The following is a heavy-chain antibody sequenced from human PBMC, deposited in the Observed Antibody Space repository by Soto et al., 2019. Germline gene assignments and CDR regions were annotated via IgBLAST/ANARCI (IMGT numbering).Heavy chain of an antibody. J-gene: IGHJ6*02. Sequence: PSETLSLTCTVSGGSISSSSYYWGWIRQPPGKGLEWIGSIYYSGSTYYNPSLKSRVTISVDTSKNQFSLKLSFVTAADTAVYYCARQGQLVPYYYYGMDVWGQGTTVTVSS. CDR3: ARQGQLVPYYYYGMDV. V-gene: IGHV4-39*01. CDR1: GGSISSSSYY. CDR2: IYYSGST. D-gene: IGHD6-6*01.